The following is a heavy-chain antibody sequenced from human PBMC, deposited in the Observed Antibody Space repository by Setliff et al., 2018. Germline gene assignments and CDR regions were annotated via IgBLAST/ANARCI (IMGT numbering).Heavy chain of an antibody. D-gene: IGHD3-3*01. V-gene: IGHV4-59*08. CDR3: ARHLASYWSGYYYMDV. CDR2: IFYSGSA. CDR1: GGSISPYY. J-gene: IGHJ6*03. Sequence: PSETLSLTCSVSGGSISPYYWIWIRQSPGKGLEWIGYIFYSGSARYNPSLESRVTMSVDTSKNQISLKLTSVTAADTAVYYCARHLASYWSGYYYMDVWGKGTTVTVS.